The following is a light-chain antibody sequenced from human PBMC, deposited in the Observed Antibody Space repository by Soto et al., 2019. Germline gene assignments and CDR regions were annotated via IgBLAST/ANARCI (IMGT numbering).Light chain of an antibody. J-gene: IGKJ4*01. Sequence: DIQMTQSPSSLSASIGDRVTITCQASQDISHFLNWFQQKPGKAPKLLIYDASNLETGVPSRFSGSGSGTDFTFTISSLQPEDVATYYCQHFDNLPFTFGGGTKVEIK. CDR2: DAS. CDR1: QDISHF. V-gene: IGKV1-33*01. CDR3: QHFDNLPFT.